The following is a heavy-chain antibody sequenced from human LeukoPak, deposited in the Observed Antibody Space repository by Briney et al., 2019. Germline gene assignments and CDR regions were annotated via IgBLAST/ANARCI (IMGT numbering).Heavy chain of an antibody. CDR1: GYIFTSHS. CDR2: INTGNGNT. J-gene: IGHJ5*02. Sequence: GASVKVSFKASGYIFTSHSMHWVRRAPGQRLGWLGWINTGNGNTKYSQKFQGRVTVTRDTSASTAYMELSSLRSEDTAVYYCARCGYSDGWSCDHWGQGTLVTVSS. D-gene: IGHD5-18*01. CDR3: ARCGYSDGWSCDH. V-gene: IGHV1-3*04.